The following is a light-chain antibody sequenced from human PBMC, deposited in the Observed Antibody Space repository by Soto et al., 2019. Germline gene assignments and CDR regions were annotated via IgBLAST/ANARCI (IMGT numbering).Light chain of an antibody. V-gene: IGKV1-5*01. CDR3: QQYNSWLT. J-gene: IGKJ4*01. CDR1: QSISSW. CDR2: DAS. Sequence: DIQMTQSPSTLSASVGDRVTITCRASQSISSWLAWYQQKPGKAPKLLIYDASSLESGVPSRFSGSGSGTEFTLTISSLQADDLATYYCQQYNSWLTFGGGTKVEIK.